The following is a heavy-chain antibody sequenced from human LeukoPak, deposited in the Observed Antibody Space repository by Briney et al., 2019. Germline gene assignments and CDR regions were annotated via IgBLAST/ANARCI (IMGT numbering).Heavy chain of an antibody. CDR2: IYYSGST. D-gene: IGHD2-2*01. Sequence: PSETLSLTCTVSGVSISSGGYYWSWIRQHPGKGLEWIGYIYYSGSTYYNPSLKSRVTISVDTSKNQFSLKLSSVTAADTAVYYCARTQFVVVPAAMSVYFDYWGQGTLVTVSS. V-gene: IGHV4-31*03. CDR3: ARTQFVVVPAAMSVYFDY. J-gene: IGHJ4*02. CDR1: GVSISSGGYY.